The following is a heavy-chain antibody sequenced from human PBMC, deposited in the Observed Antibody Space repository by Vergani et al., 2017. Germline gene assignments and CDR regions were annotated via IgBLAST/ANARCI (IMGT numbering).Heavy chain of an antibody. CDR2: IYYSGST. Sequence: QLQLQESGPGLVKPSETLSLTCTVSGGSISSSSYYWGWIRQPPGKGLEWIGSIYYSGSTYYNPSLKSRVTISVDTSKNQFSLKLSSVTAADTAVYFCARVGCSGCSCYLAAPPYAFDIWGQGTMVTVSS. CDR1: GGSISSSSYY. V-gene: IGHV4-39*07. J-gene: IGHJ3*02. CDR3: ARVGCSGCSCYLAAPPYAFDI. D-gene: IGHD2-15*01.